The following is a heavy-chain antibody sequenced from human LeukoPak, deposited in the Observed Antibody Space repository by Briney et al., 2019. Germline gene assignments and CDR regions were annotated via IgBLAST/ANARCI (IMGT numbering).Heavy chain of an antibody. CDR3: ATIKRGSIYGYFDY. D-gene: IGHD5-18*01. CDR2: MYDSEST. Sequence: SETLSLTCTVSGVSISSHYWSWIRQPPGKGLEWTAYMYDSESTKDNPSLKSRITLSADTSKNQFSLRLSSVTAADTAVYYCATIKRGSIYGYFDYWGQGTLVTVSS. CDR1: GVSISSHY. J-gene: IGHJ4*02. V-gene: IGHV4-59*11.